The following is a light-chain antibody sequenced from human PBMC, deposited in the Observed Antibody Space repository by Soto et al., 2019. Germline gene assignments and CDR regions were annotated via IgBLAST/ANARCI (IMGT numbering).Light chain of an antibody. CDR1: QGISSY. CDR2: AAS. J-gene: IGKJ1*01. Sequence: DIQMTQSTSSLSASVGDRVTITCRASQGISSYLNWYQQKPGKAPKLLIYAASTLQSGVPSRFSGSGSETDFTLTISSLQPEDFATYSCQQNYSATWTFGQGPKV. CDR3: QQNYSATWT. V-gene: IGKV1-39*01.